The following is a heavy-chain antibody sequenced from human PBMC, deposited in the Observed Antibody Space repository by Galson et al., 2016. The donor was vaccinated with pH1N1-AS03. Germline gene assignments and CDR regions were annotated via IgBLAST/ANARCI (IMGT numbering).Heavy chain of an antibody. CDR3: ATSGSCRFDY. D-gene: IGHD1-26*01. V-gene: IGHV3-7*01. CDR1: GLTLSTYW. CDR2: VKQDGSEK. Sequence: SLRLSCAASGLTLSTYWMNWVRQVPGKGLEWIANVKQDGSEKHYVGSVRGRFTISRDNAKNSLYLQMNTLRVDDTAIYYCATSGSCRFDYWGQGALVTVSS. J-gene: IGHJ4*02.